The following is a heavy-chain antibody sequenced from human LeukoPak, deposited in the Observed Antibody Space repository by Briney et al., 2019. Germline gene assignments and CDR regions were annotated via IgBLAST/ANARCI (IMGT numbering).Heavy chain of an antibody. J-gene: IGHJ6*02. CDR2: IAVGSGNT. D-gene: IGHD1-20*01. Sequence: ASVKVSCKASGFTLTTSAMQWVRQARGQRLEWIGWIAVGSGNTNYAQKFQERVTITRDMSTSTAYMELSSLRSEDTAVYYCAADYNWNLDYYYYYGMDVWGLGTTVTVSS. CDR1: GFTLTTSA. CDR3: AADYNWNLDYYYYYGMDV. V-gene: IGHV1-58*02.